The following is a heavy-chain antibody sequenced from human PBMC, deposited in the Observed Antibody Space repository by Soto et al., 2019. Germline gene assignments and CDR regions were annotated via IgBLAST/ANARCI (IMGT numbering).Heavy chain of an antibody. CDR2: INSDGSST. V-gene: IGHV3-74*01. CDR1: GFTFSSYW. D-gene: IGHD2-15*01. J-gene: IGHJ4*02. Sequence: GSLRLSCSASGFTFSSYWMHWVRQAPGKGLVWVSRINSDGSSTSYADSVKGRFTISRDNAKNTLYLQMNSLRAEDTAVYYCVRTSLVVAAATREDYWGQGTLVTVSS. CDR3: VRTSLVVAAATREDY.